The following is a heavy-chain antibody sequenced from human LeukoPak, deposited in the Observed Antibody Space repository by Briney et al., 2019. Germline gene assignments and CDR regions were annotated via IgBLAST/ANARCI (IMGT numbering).Heavy chain of an antibody. CDR1: GYTFTSYG. CDR2: IIPIFGTA. Sequence: SVKVSCKASGYTFTSYGISWVRQAPGQGLEWMGGIIPIFGTANYAQKFQGRVTITADESTSTAYMELSSLRSEDTAVYYCARGHEGYCTNGVCYFDYWGQGTLVTVSS. D-gene: IGHD2-8*01. J-gene: IGHJ4*02. V-gene: IGHV1-69*13. CDR3: ARGHEGYCTNGVCYFDY.